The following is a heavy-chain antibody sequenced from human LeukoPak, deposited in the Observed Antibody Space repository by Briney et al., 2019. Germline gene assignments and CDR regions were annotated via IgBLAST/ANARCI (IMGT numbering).Heavy chain of an antibody. J-gene: IGHJ4*02. CDR3: ARVGSSGYFDY. CDR2: IYYSGST. Sequence: SETLSLTCSVSGGSISSYYWSWIRQPPGKGLEWIGYIYYSGSTNYNPSLKSRVTISVDPSKNQFSLKLSSVTAADTAVYYCARVGSSGYFDYWGQGTLVTVSS. V-gene: IGHV4-59*01. CDR1: GGSISSYY. D-gene: IGHD3-22*01.